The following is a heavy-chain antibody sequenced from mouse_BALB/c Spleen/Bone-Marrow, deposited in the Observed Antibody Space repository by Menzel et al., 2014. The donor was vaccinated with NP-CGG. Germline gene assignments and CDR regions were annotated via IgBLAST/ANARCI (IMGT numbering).Heavy chain of an antibody. Sequence: EVQRVESGGGLVKPGGSLKLSCTTSGFTFSSYAISWVRQTPEKRLEWVTVISSGGSDTYYPDSAKGRFTVSRDNAKNTLYLQMSSLRSEDTALYYCARRSDLRASMDYWGQGTSVTVSS. CDR3: ARRSDLRASMDY. D-gene: IGHD3-1*01. V-gene: IGHV5-9-3*01. CDR1: GFTFSSYA. CDR2: ISSGGSDT. J-gene: IGHJ4*01.